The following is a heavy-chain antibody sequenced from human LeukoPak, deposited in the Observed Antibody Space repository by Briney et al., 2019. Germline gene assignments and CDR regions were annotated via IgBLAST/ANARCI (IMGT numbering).Heavy chain of an antibody. V-gene: IGHV4-59*01. CDR3: ARGIRYFDSSMMSDY. D-gene: IGHD3-9*01. CDR2: IYYSGST. Sequence: SETLSLTCTLSGGSISSYYWSWIRQPPGKGLEWIGYIYYSGSTNYNPSLKSRVTISVDTSKKQFSLKLSSVTAADTAVYYCARGIRYFDSSMMSDYWGQGTLVTVSS. J-gene: IGHJ4*02. CDR1: GGSISSYY.